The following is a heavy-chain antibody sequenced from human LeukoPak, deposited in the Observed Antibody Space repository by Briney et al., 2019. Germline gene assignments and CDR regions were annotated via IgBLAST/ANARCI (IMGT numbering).Heavy chain of an antibody. V-gene: IGHV3-21*01. J-gene: IGHJ4*02. CDR2: ISSSSSYI. Sequence: GGSLRLSCAASGYTFSSYSMNWVRQAPGKGLEWVSSISSSSSYIYYADSVKGRFTISRDNAKNSLYLQMNSLRAEGTAVYYCARDRSNALRYFDYWGQGTLVTVSS. CDR1: GYTFSSYS. CDR3: ARDRSNALRYFDY. D-gene: IGHD3-9*01.